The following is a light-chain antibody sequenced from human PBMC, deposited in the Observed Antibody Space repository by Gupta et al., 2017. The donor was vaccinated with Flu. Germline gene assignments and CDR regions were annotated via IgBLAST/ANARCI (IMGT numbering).Light chain of an antibody. V-gene: IGKV3-20*01. CDR3: QQDDTSPLT. J-gene: IGKJ4*01. CDR1: QSVANRH. CDR2: GIS. Sequence: ENVLTQSPGTLSLSPGESTTLSCRASQSVANRHLAWHQQKPGQAPRLLIYGISNRATGIPDRFSGSGSGTDFTLSISRLEPEDFAVYFCQQDDTSPLTFGGGTRVEIK.